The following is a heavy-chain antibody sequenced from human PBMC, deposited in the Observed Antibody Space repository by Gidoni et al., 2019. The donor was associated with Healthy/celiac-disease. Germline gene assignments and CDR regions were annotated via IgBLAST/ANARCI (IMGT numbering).Heavy chain of an antibody. CDR2: IYYSGST. CDR3: ARHYRTDCWISKAYYYYGMDV. CDR1: GGSISSSSYY. J-gene: IGHJ6*02. V-gene: IGHV4-39*01. Sequence: QLQLQESGPGLVKPSETLSLTCTVSGGSISSSSYYWGWIRQPPGKGLEWIGSIYYSGSTYYNPSLKSRVTIDVDTAKKQFSLKLSYVTAEETAVYYCARHYRTDCWISKAYYYYGMDVWGQGTTVTVSS. D-gene: IGHD3-3*01.